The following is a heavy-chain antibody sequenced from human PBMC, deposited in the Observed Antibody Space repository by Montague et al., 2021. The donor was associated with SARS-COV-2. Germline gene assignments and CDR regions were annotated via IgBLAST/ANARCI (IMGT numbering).Heavy chain of an antibody. CDR3: ARRPYYYDSSSQFDP. J-gene: IGHJ5*02. CDR2: IYYSGST. D-gene: IGHD3-22*01. Sequence: SETLSLTCTVSGGSISSSTYYWGWLRQPPGKGLEWIASIYYSGSTYFNPPLKSRVAISIDTSKNQFSLKLSSVTAADTAVYYCARRPYYYDSSSQFDPWGQGVLVTVSS. V-gene: IGHV4-39*07. CDR1: GGSISSSTYY.